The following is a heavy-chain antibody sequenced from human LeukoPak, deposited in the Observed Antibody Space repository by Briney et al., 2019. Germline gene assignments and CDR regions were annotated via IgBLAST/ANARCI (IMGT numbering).Heavy chain of an antibody. Sequence: GGSLRLSCAASGFTFSSYAMSWVRQAPGKGLEWVSTISGSASSTYNAESVRGRFTLSRDNSKNTLSLQMNSLTAEDTAVYFCAKGVTATRPDYFDNWGQGTLVSVSS. V-gene: IGHV3-23*01. CDR3: AKGVTATRPDYFDN. CDR2: ISGSASST. J-gene: IGHJ4*02. D-gene: IGHD1-20*01. CDR1: GFTFSSYA.